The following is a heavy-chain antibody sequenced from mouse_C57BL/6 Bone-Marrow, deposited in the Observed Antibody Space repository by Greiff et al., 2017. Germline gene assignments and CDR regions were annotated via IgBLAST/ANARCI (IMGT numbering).Heavy chain of an antibody. CDR1: GYTFTSYG. V-gene: IGHV1-81*01. D-gene: IGHD2-5*01. Sequence: ESGAELARPGASVKLSCKASGYTFTSYGISWVKQRTGQGLEWIGEIYPRSGNTYYNAKFKGKATLTADKSSSTAYMELRSLTSEDSAVYVRARGGIYSNYEAYWGQGTLVTVSA. CDR3: ARGGIYSNYEAY. CDR2: IYPRSGNT. J-gene: IGHJ3*01.